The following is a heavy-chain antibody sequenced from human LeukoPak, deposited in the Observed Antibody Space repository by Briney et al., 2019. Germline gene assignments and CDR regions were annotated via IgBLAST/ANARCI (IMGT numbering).Heavy chain of an antibody. J-gene: IGHJ6*02. CDR1: GYTFTSYV. CDR2: MNPNSGNT. D-gene: IGHD6-19*01. Sequence: ASVKVSCKASGYTFTSYVINWVRQATGQGLEWMGWMNPNSGNTGYAQKFQGRVTMTRNTSISTAYMELSSLRSEDTAVYYCATYSSGWYGYYYYGMDVWGQGTTVTVSS. CDR3: ATYSSGWYGYYYYGMDV. V-gene: IGHV1-8*01.